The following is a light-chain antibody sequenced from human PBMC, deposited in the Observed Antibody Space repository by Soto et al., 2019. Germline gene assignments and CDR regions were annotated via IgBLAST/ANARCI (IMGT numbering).Light chain of an antibody. CDR1: SSSSSY. J-gene: IGKJ5*01. V-gene: IGKV3-11*01. CDR3: QQHSNWPPIT. CDR2: DAS. Sequence: THSPTTLSLSLGQRPTVSYKGNSSSSSYLAWYQQKPGQAPRLLIYDASSRATGIPARFSGSGSGTDFTLTISSLEPEDFAVYYCQQHSNWPPITFGQGTRLEIK.